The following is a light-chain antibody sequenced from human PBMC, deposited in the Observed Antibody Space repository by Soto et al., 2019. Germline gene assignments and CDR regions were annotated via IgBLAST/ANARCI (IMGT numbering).Light chain of an antibody. CDR1: QRVGSY. CDR3: QQSHNTPLT. J-gene: IGKJ1*01. V-gene: IGKV1-39*01. Sequence: DLQMTQSPSSLSASVGDRVTITCRASQRVGSYLNWYQQKPGKAPTLLIYSASELQSGVSSRFGGSGWGTDFTLTTRNLQHEFFAFYYCQQSHNTPLTSGQGT. CDR2: SAS.